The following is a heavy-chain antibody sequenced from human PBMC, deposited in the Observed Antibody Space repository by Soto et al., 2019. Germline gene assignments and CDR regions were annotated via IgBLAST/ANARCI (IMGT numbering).Heavy chain of an antibody. J-gene: IGHJ4*02. CDR1: GGSISSGDYY. CDR3: ARGYFDWLFPIDY. CDR2: IYYSGST. V-gene: IGHV4-30-4*01. D-gene: IGHD3-9*01. Sequence: SETLSLTCTVSGGSISSGDYYWSWIRQPPGKGLEWIGYIYYSGSTYYNPSLKSRVTISVDTSKNQFSLKLSSVTAADTAVYYCARGYFDWLFPIDYWAQGTLVTVSS.